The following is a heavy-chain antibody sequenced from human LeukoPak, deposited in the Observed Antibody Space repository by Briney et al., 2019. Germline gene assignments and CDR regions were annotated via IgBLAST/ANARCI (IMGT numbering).Heavy chain of an antibody. J-gene: IGHJ5*02. CDR2: INHSGST. D-gene: IGHD2-8*02. Sequence: PSETLSLTCAVYGGSFSGYYWSWIRQPPGKGLEWIGEINHSGSTNYNPSLKSRVTIPVDTSKNQFSLKLSSVTAADTAVYYCARHKTTGYCTGGVCYSGWFDPWGQGTLVTVSS. CDR3: ARHKTTGYCTGGVCYSGWFDP. V-gene: IGHV4-34*01. CDR1: GGSFSGYY.